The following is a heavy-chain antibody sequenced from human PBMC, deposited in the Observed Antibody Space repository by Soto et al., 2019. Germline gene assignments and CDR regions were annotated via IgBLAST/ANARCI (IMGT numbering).Heavy chain of an antibody. CDR1: GGSISSGGYY. Sequence: SETLSLTCTVSGGSISSGGYYWSWIRQHPGKGLEWIGYIYYSGSTYYNPSLKSRVTISVDTSKNQFSLKLSSVTAADTAVYYCARRGGSYAVPHFDYWGQGNLVTVSS. V-gene: IGHV4-31*03. CDR2: IYYSGST. D-gene: IGHD1-26*01. CDR3: ARRGGSYAVPHFDY. J-gene: IGHJ4*02.